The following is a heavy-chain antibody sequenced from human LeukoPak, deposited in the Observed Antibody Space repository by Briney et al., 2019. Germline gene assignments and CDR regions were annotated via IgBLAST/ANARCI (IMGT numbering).Heavy chain of an antibody. CDR3: AKDPGGGYYGLGSVDI. CDR2: ISYDGSNK. Sequence: PGRSLRLSCAASGFTFSNYGIHWVRQAQGKGLEWMAVISYDGSNKHYATSVKGRFTISRDNSKNTLYLQMNSLRADDTAVYYCAKDPGGGYYGLGSVDIWGQGTMVTVSS. J-gene: IGHJ3*02. CDR1: GFTFSNYG. D-gene: IGHD3-10*01. V-gene: IGHV3-30*18.